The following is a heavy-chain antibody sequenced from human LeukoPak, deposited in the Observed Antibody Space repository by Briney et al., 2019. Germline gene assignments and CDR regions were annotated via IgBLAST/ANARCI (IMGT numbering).Heavy chain of an antibody. Sequence: GGSLQISCQGSGSRFTSYWIGWARQLPGKALEWMGIIYPGDSDTRYSPSFQGQVTISADKSISTAYLQWSSLKASDTAMYYCARLKQSGYYYGMDVWGQGTTVTVSS. CDR2: IYPGDSDT. CDR3: ARLKQSGYYYGMDV. J-gene: IGHJ6*02. V-gene: IGHV5-51*01. CDR1: GSRFTSYW. D-gene: IGHD4-11*01.